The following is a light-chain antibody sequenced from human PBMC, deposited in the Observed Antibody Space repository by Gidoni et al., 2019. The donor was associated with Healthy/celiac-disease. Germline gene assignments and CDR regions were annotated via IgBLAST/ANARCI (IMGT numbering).Light chain of an antibody. V-gene: IGLV3-1*01. Sequence: SYDLTQPPSVSVSPGQTASITCSGDKLGDKYACWYQQKPGQSPVLVIYQDSKRPSGIPERFSGSNSGNTATLTISGTQAMDEADYYCQAWDSRTGVFGGGTKLTVL. CDR1: KLGDKY. CDR3: QAWDSRTGV. J-gene: IGLJ2*01. CDR2: QDS.